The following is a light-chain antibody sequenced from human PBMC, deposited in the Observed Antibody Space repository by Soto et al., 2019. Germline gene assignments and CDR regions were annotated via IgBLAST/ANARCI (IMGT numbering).Light chain of an antibody. J-gene: IGKJ1*01. CDR3: QQYGSSPWT. CDR2: GAS. V-gene: IGKV3-20*01. Sequence: EIVLTQSPGTLSLSPGERATLSCRASQTFSNSYIAWYQQKPGQAPRLLIYGASSRATGIPDRFSGNGSGTDFTLTISRLEPEDFAVYYCQQYGSSPWTFGQGTKVEIK. CDR1: QTFSNSY.